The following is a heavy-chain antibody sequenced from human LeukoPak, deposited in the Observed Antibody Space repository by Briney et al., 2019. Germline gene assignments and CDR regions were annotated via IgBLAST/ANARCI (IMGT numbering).Heavy chain of an antibody. J-gene: IGHJ4*02. CDR2: ISGSGGST. CDR1: GFTFGTYG. Sequence: PGGSLRLSCAASGFTFGTYGMSWVRQAPGKGLEWVSAISGSGGSTYYADSVKGRFTISRDNSKNTLYLQMNSLRAEDTAVYYCAREGLVGALGCFDYWGQGTLVTVSS. D-gene: IGHD1-26*01. CDR3: AREGLVGALGCFDY. V-gene: IGHV3-23*01.